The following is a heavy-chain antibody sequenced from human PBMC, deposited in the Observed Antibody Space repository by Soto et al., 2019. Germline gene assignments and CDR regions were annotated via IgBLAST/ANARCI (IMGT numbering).Heavy chain of an antibody. CDR2: ISSGGDYI. CDR3: ARFARGDTSDGMDV. CDR1: GFAFNAYT. Sequence: PGGPLRLSCAASGFAFNAYTMNWVRQAPGKGLEWVSSISSGGDYIYYADSVKGRFTISRDNAKNSLYLQMNSLRAEDTALYYCARFARGDTSDGMDVWGQGTTVTVSS. D-gene: IGHD5-18*01. V-gene: IGHV3-21*01. J-gene: IGHJ6*02.